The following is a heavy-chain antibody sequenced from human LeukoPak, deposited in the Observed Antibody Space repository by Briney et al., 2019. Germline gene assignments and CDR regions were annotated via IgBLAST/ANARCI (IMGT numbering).Heavy chain of an antibody. D-gene: IGHD2-15*01. V-gene: IGHV3-11*04. J-gene: IGHJ4*02. CDR3: ARAIPPGISLFDY. CDR2: INDSGDTI. Sequence: VGSLRLSCEASGFSFSDYYMSWIRQAPGKGPEWVAYINDSGDTIYYADSVKGRFTISRDNAKNSLYLQMTSLRAEDTAVYYCARAIPPGISLFDYRGQGTLVTVSS. CDR1: GFSFSDYY.